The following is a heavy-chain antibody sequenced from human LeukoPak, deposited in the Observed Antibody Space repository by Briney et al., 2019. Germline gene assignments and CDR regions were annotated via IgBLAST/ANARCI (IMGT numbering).Heavy chain of an antibody. CDR3: TEGGYYDFWGGYYTGYYFDY. CDR1: GFTFSNAW. D-gene: IGHD3-3*01. Sequence: GGSLRLSCAASGFTFSNAWMNWVRQAPGKGLEWAGRIKSKTDGGTTDYAAPVKGRFTISRGDSKNTLYLQMNSLKTEDTAVYYCTEGGYYDFWGGYYTGYYFDYWGQGALVTVSS. V-gene: IGHV3-15*07. CDR2: IKSKTDGGTT. J-gene: IGHJ4*02.